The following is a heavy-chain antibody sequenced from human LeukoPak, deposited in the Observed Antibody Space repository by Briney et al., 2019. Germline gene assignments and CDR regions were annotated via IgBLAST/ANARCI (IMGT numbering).Heavy chain of an antibody. Sequence: GGSLRLSCAASGFTFNSYWMSWVRQAPGKGLEWVANIDRDGSEKQYGDSVKGRFTTSRDNAKNSLYLQMNSLRAEDTAIYYCARIYYFGDNNWRYFDNWGQGTLVTLSS. V-gene: IGHV3-7*01. CDR3: ARIYYFGDNNWRYFDN. J-gene: IGHJ4*02. D-gene: IGHD3-10*01. CDR1: GFTFNSYW. CDR2: IDRDGSEK.